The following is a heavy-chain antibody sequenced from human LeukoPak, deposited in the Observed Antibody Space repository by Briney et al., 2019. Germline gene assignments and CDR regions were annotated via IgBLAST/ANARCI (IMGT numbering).Heavy chain of an antibody. CDR3: ARVMKVRGVINFDY. D-gene: IGHD3-10*01. CDR2: IYYSGST. J-gene: IGHJ4*02. CDR1: GGSISSYY. Sequence: SETLSLTCTVSGGSISSYYWSWVRQPPGKGLEWIGYIYYSGSTNYNPSLKSRVTISVDTSKNQFSLKLSSVTAADTAVYYCARVMKVRGVINFDYWGQGTLVTVSS. V-gene: IGHV4-59*01.